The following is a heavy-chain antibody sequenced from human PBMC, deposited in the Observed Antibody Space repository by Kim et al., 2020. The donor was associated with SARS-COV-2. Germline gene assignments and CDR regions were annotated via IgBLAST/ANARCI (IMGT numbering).Heavy chain of an antibody. CDR3: ARHLGTSYFDY. J-gene: IGHJ4*02. V-gene: IGHV5-51*01. CDR2: T. Sequence: TRYSPSFQGQVTISADKSISTAYLQWSSLKASDTAMYYCARHLGTSYFDYWGQGTLVTVSS.